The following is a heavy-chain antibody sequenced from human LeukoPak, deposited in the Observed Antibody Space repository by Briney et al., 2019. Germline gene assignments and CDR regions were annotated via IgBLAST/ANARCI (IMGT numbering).Heavy chain of an antibody. CDR2: ISSSGSTI. CDR1: GFTFSSYE. Sequence: PGESLRLSCAASGFTFSSYEMNWVRQAPGKGLEWVSYISSSGSTIYYADSVKGRFTISRDNAKNSLYLQMNSLRAEDTAVYYCARDSYYYDSSGLITEYFQRWGQGTLVTVSS. D-gene: IGHD3-22*01. CDR3: ARDSYYYDSSGLITEYFQR. J-gene: IGHJ1*01. V-gene: IGHV3-48*03.